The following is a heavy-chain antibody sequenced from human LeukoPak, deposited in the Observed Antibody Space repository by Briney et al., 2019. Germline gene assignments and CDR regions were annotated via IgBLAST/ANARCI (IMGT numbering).Heavy chain of an antibody. CDR3: AKDQAYYYGMDV. CDR2: TYYKSKWYN. J-gene: IGHJ6*02. CDR1: GDSVSSNSAT. V-gene: IGHV6-1*01. Sequence: SQTLSLTCAISGDSVSSNSATWNWIRQSPSSGLEWLGRTYYKSKWYNDYAVSVKSRITINSDTSKNQFSLQLNSVTPEDTAVYYCAKDQAYYYGMDVWGQGTTVTVSS.